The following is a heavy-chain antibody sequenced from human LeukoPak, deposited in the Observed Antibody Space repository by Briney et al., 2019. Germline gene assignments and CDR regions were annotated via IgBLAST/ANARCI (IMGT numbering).Heavy chain of an antibody. J-gene: IGHJ4*02. CDR3: ARDDSSITGTKRH. CDR1: GFTFSSYE. D-gene: IGHD1-7*01. CDR2: ISSSGSTI. Sequence: GGSLRLSCAASGFTFSSYEMNWVRQAPGKGLEWVSYISSSGSTIYYADSVKGRFTISRDNANNSLYLQMNSLRAEDTALYYCARDDSSITGTKRHWGQGTLVTVSS. V-gene: IGHV3-48*03.